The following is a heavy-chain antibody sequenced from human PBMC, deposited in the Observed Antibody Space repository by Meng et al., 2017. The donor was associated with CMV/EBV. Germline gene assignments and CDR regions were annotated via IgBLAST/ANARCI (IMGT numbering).Heavy chain of an antibody. D-gene: IGHD6-6*01. CDR3: ARGSIAARLGLGD. V-gene: IGHV4-34*01. J-gene: IGHJ4*02. Sequence: QAPLQQWGAGLFKPSATLSRTCAGYGGSFSGYYWSWIRQPPGKGLEWIGEINHSGSTNYNPSLKSRVTISVDTSKNQFSLKLSSVTAADTAVYYCARGSIAARLGLGDWGQGTLVTVSS. CDR1: GGSFSGYY. CDR2: INHSGST.